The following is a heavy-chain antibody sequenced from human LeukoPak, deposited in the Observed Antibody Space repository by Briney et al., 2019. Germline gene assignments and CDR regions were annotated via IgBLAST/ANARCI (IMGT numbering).Heavy chain of an antibody. V-gene: IGHV4-4*07. D-gene: IGHD2-2*01. J-gene: IGHJ4*02. CDR2: IYTSGST. CDR3: ARPLLYCSSTSCPVGY. Sequence: SETLSLTCTVSGGSISSYYWSWIRQPAGKGLEWIGRIYTSGSTNYNPSLKSRVTMSVDTSKNQFSLKLSSVTAADTAVYYCARPLLYCSSTSCPVGYWGQGTLVTVSS. CDR1: GGSISSYY.